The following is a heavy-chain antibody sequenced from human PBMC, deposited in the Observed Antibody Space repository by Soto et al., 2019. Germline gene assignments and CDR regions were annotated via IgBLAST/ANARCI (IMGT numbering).Heavy chain of an antibody. CDR3: AREERWLQKHAFDI. D-gene: IGHD5-12*01. CDR1: GFDFKNHA. V-gene: IGHV3-23*01. J-gene: IGHJ3*02. CDR2: ISDSSGGT. Sequence: GGSLRLSCAASGFDFKNHAMSWVRQAPGKGLEWVSGISDSSGGTYHADSVKGRFTISRDNSKNTLYLQMNSLRAEDTAVYYCAREERWLQKHAFDIWGQGTMVTVSS.